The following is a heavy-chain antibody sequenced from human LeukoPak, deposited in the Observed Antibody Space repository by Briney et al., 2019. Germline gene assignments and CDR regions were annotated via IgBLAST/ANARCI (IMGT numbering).Heavy chain of an antibody. CDR2: IYHSGST. D-gene: IGHD5-18*01. Sequence: PSETLSLTCAVSGDSVSSNYWWTWVRQSPEKGLEWIGEIYHSGSTHYNPSLKSRASISVDKSKNQFSLRLYSVTAVDTAVYYCARAPPGDSHDYWGQGTLVTVSS. CDR1: GDSVSSNYW. CDR3: ARAPPGDSHDY. J-gene: IGHJ4*02. V-gene: IGHV4-4*02.